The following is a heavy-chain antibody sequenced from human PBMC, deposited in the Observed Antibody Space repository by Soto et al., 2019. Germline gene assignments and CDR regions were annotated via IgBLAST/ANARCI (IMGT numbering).Heavy chain of an antibody. D-gene: IGHD3-16*01. CDR2: ISGGGTTV. CDR1: GFAFSDFY. Sequence: GGSLRLSCAASGFAFSDFYMSWTRQAPGKGLEWISYISGGGTTVFYADSVKGRFTISRDNAQKSLFLEMKDLRVEDTAVYYCARGGIHWGQGTLVTVSS. J-gene: IGHJ4*02. V-gene: IGHV3-11*04. CDR3: ARGGIH.